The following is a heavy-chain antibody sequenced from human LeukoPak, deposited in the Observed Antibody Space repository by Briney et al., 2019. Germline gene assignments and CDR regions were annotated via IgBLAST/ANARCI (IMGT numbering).Heavy chain of an antibody. V-gene: IGHV4-59*11. D-gene: IGHD2/OR15-2a*01. Sequence: SETLSLTCTVSGGSISSHYWSWIRQPPGKGLEWIGSIYYTGSTFYNPSLKSRVTISVDTSKNQFSMKLSSATAADAAVYFCAREWTTWGAFDIWGQGTMVTVSS. J-gene: IGHJ3*02. CDR2: IYYTGST. CDR1: GGSISSHY. CDR3: AREWTTWGAFDI.